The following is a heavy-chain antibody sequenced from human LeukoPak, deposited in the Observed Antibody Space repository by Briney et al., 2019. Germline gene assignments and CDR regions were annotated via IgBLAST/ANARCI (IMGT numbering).Heavy chain of an antibody. V-gene: IGHV3-23*01. Sequence: GGSLRLSCAASGFTVSNNYMSWVRQAPRKGLEWVSRISASGYSTYYADSVKGRFTISRDNSKNTLYLQMNSLRAEDTAVYYCAKDVVRDGYNYFDSWGQGTLVTVSS. CDR3: AKDVVRDGYNYFDS. CDR2: ISASGYST. CDR1: GFTVSNNY. D-gene: IGHD5-24*01. J-gene: IGHJ4*02.